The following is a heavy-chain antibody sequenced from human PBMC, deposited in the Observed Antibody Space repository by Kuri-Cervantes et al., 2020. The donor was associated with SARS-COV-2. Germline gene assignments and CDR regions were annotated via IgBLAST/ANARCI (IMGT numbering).Heavy chain of an antibody. V-gene: IGHV4-59*01. J-gene: IGHJ4*02. CDR3: ARAGYYLDY. Sequence: SETLSLTCTVSGGSISSYYWSWIRQPPGKGLEWIGYIYYSGSTNYNPSLKSRVTISVHTSKNQFSLKLSSVTAADTAVYYCARAGYYLDYWGQGTLVTVSS. CDR1: GGSISSYY. CDR2: IYYSGST.